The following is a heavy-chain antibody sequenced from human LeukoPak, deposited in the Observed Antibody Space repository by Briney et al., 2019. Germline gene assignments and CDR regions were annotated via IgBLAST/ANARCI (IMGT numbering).Heavy chain of an antibody. Sequence: PGGSLRLSCAASGFTFSSYGMHWVRQAPGKGLEWVAVISYDGNNKYYADSVKGRFTISRDNSKNTLYLQMNSLRAEDTAVYYYAKDLSEAPDYWGQGTLVTVSS. CDR1: GFTFSSYG. V-gene: IGHV3-30*18. CDR2: ISYDGNNK. J-gene: IGHJ4*02. CDR3: AKDLSEAPDY.